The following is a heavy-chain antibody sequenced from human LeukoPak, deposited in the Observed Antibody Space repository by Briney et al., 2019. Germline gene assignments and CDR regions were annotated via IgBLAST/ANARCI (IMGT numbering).Heavy chain of an antibody. V-gene: IGHV5-10-1*01. CDR2: IDPSDSYT. CDR1: GYSFTSHW. J-gene: IGHJ4*02. Sequence: GESLRISCKGSGYSFTSHWINWVRQMPGKGLEWMGRIDPSDSYTNYSPSFQGHVTISADKSISTAYLQWSSLKASDTAMYYCATIYSSGWSFDNGGQGTLVTVSS. D-gene: IGHD6-19*01. CDR3: ATIYSSGWSFDN.